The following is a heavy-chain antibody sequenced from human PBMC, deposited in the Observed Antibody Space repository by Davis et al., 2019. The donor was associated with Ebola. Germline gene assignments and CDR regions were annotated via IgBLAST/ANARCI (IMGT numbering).Heavy chain of an antibody. CDR2: IRYYGSNQ. Sequence: GESLKISCAASGFTFSSYGMHWVRQAPGKGLEWVAFIRYYGSNQYYADSVKGRFTISRDNAKNSLYLQMNSLRAEDTAVYYCARSVDYYYYGMDVWGKGTTVTVSS. J-gene: IGHJ6*04. CDR1: GFTFSSYG. CDR3: ARSVDYYYYGMDV. V-gene: IGHV3-30*02.